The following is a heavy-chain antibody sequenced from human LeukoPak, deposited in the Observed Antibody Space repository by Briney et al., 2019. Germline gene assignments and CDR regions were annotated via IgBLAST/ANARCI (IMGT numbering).Heavy chain of an antibody. J-gene: IGHJ3*02. D-gene: IGHD6-19*01. CDR3: ASLYSSGWYGAFDI. CDR2: ISAYNGNT. V-gene: IGHV1-18*01. CDR1: GYTFTSYG. Sequence: ASVKVSCKASGYTFTSYGISWVRQAPGQGLERMGWISAYNGNTNYAQKLQGRVTMTTDTSTSTAYMELRSLRSDDTAVYYCASLYSSGWYGAFDIWGQGTMATVSS.